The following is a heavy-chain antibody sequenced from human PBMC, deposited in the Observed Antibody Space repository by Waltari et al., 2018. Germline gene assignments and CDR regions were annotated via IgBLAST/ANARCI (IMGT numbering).Heavy chain of an antibody. CDR3: ARDLAWCCSFLSYWYFDL. D-gene: IGHD2-8*02. J-gene: IGHJ2*01. V-gene: IGHV3-7*01. CDR2: IKQDGSEK. Sequence: EVQLVESGGGLVQPGGSLRLSCAASGFTFSSYWMSWVRQAPGKGLEWVANIKQDGSEKYYVDSVKGRFTISRDTAKTSLYLQMNSLRAEDTAVYYCARDLAWCCSFLSYWYFDLWGRGTLVTVSS. CDR1: GFTFSSYW.